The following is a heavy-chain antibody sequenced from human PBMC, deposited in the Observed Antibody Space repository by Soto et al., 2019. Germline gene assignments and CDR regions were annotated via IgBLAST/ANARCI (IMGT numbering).Heavy chain of an antibody. V-gene: IGHV2-5*02. CDR1: GFSFSTGAVG. CDR3: AHVYWAASGTRDYFDH. J-gene: IGHJ4*02. D-gene: IGHD6-13*01. Sequence: QITLTESGPTLVKPTQTLTLTCTFSGFSFSTGAVGVGWIRQPPGKALEFLALIYWDDDKRYRPSLKNTITITKDTSRNQVVLTMTDLDPEDTATYYCAHVYWAASGTRDYFDHWGQGTLVTVSS. CDR2: IYWDDDK.